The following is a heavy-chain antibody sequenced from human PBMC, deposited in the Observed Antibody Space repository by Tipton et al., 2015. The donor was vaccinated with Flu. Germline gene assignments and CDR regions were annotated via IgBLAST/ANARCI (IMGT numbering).Heavy chain of an antibody. CDR1: RYNFRTYW. D-gene: IGHD3-22*01. Sequence: QSGAEVKKPGESLKISCKGSRYNFRTYWIGWVRQVPGKGLEWVGIIYPDDSDTRYSPSFHGQVTISADKSISTAYLQWNSLKASDTAMYYCARLPPGSYYDTSGFYRSYFDYWGQGTQVTVSS. J-gene: IGHJ4*02. CDR2: IYPDDSDT. V-gene: IGHV5-51*01. CDR3: ARLPPGSYYDTSGFYRSYFDY.